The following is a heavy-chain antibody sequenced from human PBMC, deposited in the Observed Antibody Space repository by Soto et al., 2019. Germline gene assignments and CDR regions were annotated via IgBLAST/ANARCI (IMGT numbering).Heavy chain of an antibody. CDR1: GDSVSTNSAA. Sequence: SQTLSLTCAISGDSVSTNSAAWNWIRQSPSRGLEWLGRTYYRSKWYNDYAVSVKSRITINPDTSKNQFSLQLNSVTPEDTAVYYCARDRASGPHSITYGMHVWGQGTTVTVSS. V-gene: IGHV6-1*01. J-gene: IGHJ6*02. CDR3: ARDRASGPHSITYGMHV. CDR2: TYYRSKWYN. D-gene: IGHD2-21*01.